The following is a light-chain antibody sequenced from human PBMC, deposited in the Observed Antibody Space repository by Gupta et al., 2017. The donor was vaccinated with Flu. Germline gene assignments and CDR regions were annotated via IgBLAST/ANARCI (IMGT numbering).Light chain of an antibody. CDR3: MQERFWPRT. Sequence: DAVLSQSPLSLPVTTGQPVSISCRYSNSLVSSDGNIYWNGFKQGPGQSHRRLIYKVSNRDTGVPDRFSGSGSDSDFTLKISRVEAEDVGTYYCMQERFWPRTFGQGTKVEIK. J-gene: IGKJ1*01. CDR1: NSLVSSDGNIY. V-gene: IGKV2-30*01. CDR2: KVS.